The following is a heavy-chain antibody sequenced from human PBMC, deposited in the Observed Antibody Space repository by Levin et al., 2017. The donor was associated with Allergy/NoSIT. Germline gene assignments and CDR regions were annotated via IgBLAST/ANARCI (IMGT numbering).Heavy chain of an antibody. D-gene: IGHD5-18*01. CDR3: ARVKYRYGYPSYYMDV. Sequence: PSETLSLTCDVYGGSFSGYYWSWIRQPPGKGLEWIGEINHSGSTNYNPSLKSRVTISVDTSKNQFSLKLSSVTAADTALYYCARVKYRYGYPSYYMDVWGKGTTVTVSS. J-gene: IGHJ6*03. V-gene: IGHV4-34*01. CDR1: GGSFSGYY. CDR2: INHSGST.